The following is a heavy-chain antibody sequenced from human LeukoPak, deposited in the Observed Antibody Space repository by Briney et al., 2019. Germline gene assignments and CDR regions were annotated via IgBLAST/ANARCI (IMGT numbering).Heavy chain of an antibody. D-gene: IGHD7-27*01. CDR3: ARQSLGPGWFDP. CDR2: IYYSGST. J-gene: IGHJ5*02. Sequence: SETLSLTCTVSGGSISSSSYYWGWIRQPPGKGLEWIGSIYYSGSTYYNPSLKSRVIISVDTSKNQFSLKLSSVTAADTAVYYCARQSLGPGWFDPWGQGTLVTVSS. CDR1: GGSISSSSYY. V-gene: IGHV4-39*01.